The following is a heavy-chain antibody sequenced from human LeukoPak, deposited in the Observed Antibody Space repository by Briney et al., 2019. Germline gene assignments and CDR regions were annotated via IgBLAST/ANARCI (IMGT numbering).Heavy chain of an antibody. CDR2: INPNSGGT. J-gene: IGHJ4*02. V-gene: IGHV1-2*02. D-gene: IGHD3-22*01. CDR1: GYTFTGYY. CDR3: ARGWAYYYDSSGHYYFDY. Sequence: GASVKVSCKASGYTFTGYYMHWVRQAPGQGLEWMGWINPNSGGTNYAQKFQGRVTMTRDTSISTVYMELSRLRSDDTAVYYCARGWAYYYDSSGHYYFDYWGQGTLVTVSS.